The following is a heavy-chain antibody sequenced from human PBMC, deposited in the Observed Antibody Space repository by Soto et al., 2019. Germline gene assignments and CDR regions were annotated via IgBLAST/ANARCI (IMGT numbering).Heavy chain of an antibody. V-gene: IGHV4-59*01. J-gene: IGHJ4*02. CDR1: GGSISSYY. CDR3: ARLRVGFGELLTY. Sequence: SETLSLTCTVSGGSISSYYWSWIRQPPGKGLEWIGYIYYSGSTNYNPSLKSRVTISVDTSKNQFSLKLTSVTAADTAVYYCARLRVGFGELLTYWGQGTLVTVSS. D-gene: IGHD3-10*01. CDR2: IYYSGST.